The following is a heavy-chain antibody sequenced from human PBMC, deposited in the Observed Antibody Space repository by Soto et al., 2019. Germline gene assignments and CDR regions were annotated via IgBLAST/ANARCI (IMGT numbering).Heavy chain of an antibody. CDR2: IYSGGST. V-gene: IGHV3-53*01. Sequence: GGSLRLSCAASGVTVGSNYMSWVRQAPGKGLEWVSVIYSGGSTYYADSVKGRFTISRDNSKNTLYLQMNSLRAEDTAVYYWAIDRDSSGWIDYWGNGTLVSDSS. D-gene: IGHD6-19*01. CDR3: AIDRDSSGWIDY. CDR1: GVTVGSNY. J-gene: IGHJ4*01.